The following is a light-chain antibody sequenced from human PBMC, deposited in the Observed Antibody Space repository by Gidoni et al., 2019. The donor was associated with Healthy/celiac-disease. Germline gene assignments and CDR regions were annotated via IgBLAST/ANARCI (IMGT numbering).Light chain of an antibody. CDR3: QQYNNWPPPIT. CDR2: GAS. V-gene: IGKV3-15*01. Sequence: EIVMTQSPATLSVSPGERATLSCRASKSVSSYLAWYHQNPGQAPRLLIYGASTRATGIPARFSGSGSVTEFTLTISSLQSEDFAVYYCQQYNNWPPPITLGQXTRLEIK. J-gene: IGKJ5*01. CDR1: KSVSSY.